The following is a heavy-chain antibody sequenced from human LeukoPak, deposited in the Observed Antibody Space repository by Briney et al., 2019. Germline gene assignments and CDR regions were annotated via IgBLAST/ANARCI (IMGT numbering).Heavy chain of an antibody. CDR1: GFTFDDYA. CDR2: ISVVGAST. Sequence: PGGSLRLSCAASGFTFDDYAMHGVRHAPGKGLEWVSLISVVGASTYYAASVKGRFSISRDNSKNSLYLQMNSLRTEDTALYYCVKELEYFQQWGQGTLVTASS. CDR3: VKELEYFQQ. V-gene: IGHV3-43*02. J-gene: IGHJ1*01.